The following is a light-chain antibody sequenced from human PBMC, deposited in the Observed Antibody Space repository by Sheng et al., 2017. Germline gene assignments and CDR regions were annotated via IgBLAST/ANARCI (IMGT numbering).Light chain of an antibody. Sequence: EIVMTQSPATLSVSPGEGATLSCRASQNVNNNLAWYQQKPGQAPRLLIYGASTRATGVPATFSGSGSGTDFTLTISRLEPEDFAVYYCQQYASFPITFGQGTRLEI. CDR1: QNVNNN. CDR2: GAS. J-gene: IGKJ5*01. V-gene: IGKV3-15*01. CDR3: QQYASFPIT.